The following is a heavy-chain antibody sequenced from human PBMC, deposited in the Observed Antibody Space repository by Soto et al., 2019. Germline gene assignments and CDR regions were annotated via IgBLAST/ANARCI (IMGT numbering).Heavy chain of an antibody. D-gene: IGHD6-13*01. V-gene: IGHV4-34*01. CDR3: GRGWIQWGIAAAGIFDY. J-gene: IGHJ4*02. CDR2: INHSGST. CDR1: GGSFSGYY. Sequence: SETLSLTCAVYGGSFSGYYWSWIRQPPGKGLEWIGEINHSGSTNYNPSLKSRVTISADTSKNQFSLKLSSVTAADTAVYYCGRGWIQWGIAAAGIFDYWGQGTPVTVSS.